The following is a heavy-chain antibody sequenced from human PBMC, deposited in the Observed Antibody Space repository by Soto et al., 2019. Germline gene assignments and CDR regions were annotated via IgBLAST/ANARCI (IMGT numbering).Heavy chain of an antibody. CDR3: AKDEGTGTTLVDANYYGIDV. Sequence: VPVLESGGGLVQPGGSLRLSCAASEFTFSSYAMSWVRQAPGKGLEWVSGISGSGGSTYYADSVKGRFTISRANSKNTRYLPMNSLRAEDTAVYYCAKDEGTGTTLVDANYYGIDVCGQGTTVTVSS. D-gene: IGHD4-4*01. CDR2: ISGSGGST. CDR1: EFTFSSYA. J-gene: IGHJ6*02. V-gene: IGHV3-23*01.